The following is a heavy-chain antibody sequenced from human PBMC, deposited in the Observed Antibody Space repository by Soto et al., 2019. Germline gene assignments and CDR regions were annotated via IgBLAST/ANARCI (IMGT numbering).Heavy chain of an antibody. Sequence: QVQLVQSGAEVKKPGASLKVSCKASGYSFTSYDMHWVRQAPGQGLEWMGRINPSDGNTWDAQKFQGRVTMNRDTSTSTVYMELSSLTSEDTAVYYCATDQAYTINWGQGTLVTVSS. CDR3: ATDQAYTIN. J-gene: IGHJ4*02. V-gene: IGHV1-46*01. D-gene: IGHD2-2*01. CDR2: INPSDGNT. CDR1: GYSFTSYD.